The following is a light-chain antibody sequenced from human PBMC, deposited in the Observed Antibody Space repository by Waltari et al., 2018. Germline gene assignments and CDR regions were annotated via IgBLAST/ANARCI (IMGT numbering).Light chain of an antibody. V-gene: IGLV1-51*02. CDR1: SSHIGNNY. Sequence: QSVLTQPPSVSAAPGQRVTISCSGGSSHIGNNYVSWYRQFQGTAPKLLIYENTERPSGIPGRFSGSKSGTSATLDITGLQAGDEADYYCGTWDSSLSGAVFGGGTHLTVL. J-gene: IGLJ7*01. CDR3: GTWDSSLSGAV. CDR2: ENT.